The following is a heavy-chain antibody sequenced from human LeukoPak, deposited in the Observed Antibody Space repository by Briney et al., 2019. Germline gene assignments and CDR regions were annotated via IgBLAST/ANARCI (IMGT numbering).Heavy chain of an antibody. D-gene: IGHD4-17*01. Sequence: GGSLRLSCAASGFTFNSYEMSWVRQAPGKGLEWLSYIGSSGATRYYADSVEGRFTVSRDNAKNSLYLQMNSLRAEDTAVYYCARYGDYSFDYWGQGTLVTVSS. CDR1: GFTFNSYE. CDR2: IGSSGATR. J-gene: IGHJ4*02. V-gene: IGHV3-48*03. CDR3: ARYGDYSFDY.